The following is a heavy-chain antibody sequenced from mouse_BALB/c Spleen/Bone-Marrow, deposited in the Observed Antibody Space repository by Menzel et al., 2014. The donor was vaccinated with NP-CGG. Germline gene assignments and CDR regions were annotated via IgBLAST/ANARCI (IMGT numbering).Heavy chain of an antibody. J-gene: IGHJ4*01. Sequence: VQLVESGPELVRPGASVKISCKASGYEFSDSWMNWVKRRPGQGLEWIGRIYPGDGDSIYNGKFKGKATLTSDKFSSTAYMQLSSLTSVDSAVYFCARSLSVVTPMDYWGQGTSVTVSS. CDR3: ARSLSVVTPMDY. CDR2: IYPGDGDS. D-gene: IGHD1-1*01. CDR1: GYEFSDSW. V-gene: IGHV1-82*01.